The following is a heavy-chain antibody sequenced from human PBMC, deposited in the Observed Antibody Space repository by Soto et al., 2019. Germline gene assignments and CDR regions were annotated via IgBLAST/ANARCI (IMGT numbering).Heavy chain of an antibody. CDR2: IYHSGSK. CDR3: ARGRPGSGWYLGYYFDY. CDR1: GGSISSSNW. J-gene: IGHJ4*02. V-gene: IGHV4-4*02. Sequence: QVQLQESGPGLVKPSGTLSLTCAVSGGSISSSNWWSWVRQPPGKGLEWIGEIYHSGSKNYNPSLQSRLTLSIDKSKNQCSLRLISVTAADTAVYYCARGRPGSGWYLGYYFDYWGQGTLVTVSS. D-gene: IGHD6-19*01.